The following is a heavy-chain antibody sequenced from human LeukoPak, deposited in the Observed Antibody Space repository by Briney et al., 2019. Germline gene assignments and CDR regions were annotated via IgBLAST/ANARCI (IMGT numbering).Heavy chain of an antibody. V-gene: IGHV4-4*07. D-gene: IGHD4-17*01. J-gene: IGHJ4*02. CDR1: GGSISSYY. CDR3: ARASVTTVSRWDY. CDR2: IYSSGST. Sequence: SETLSLTCTVSGGSISSYYWSWIRQPAGKGLEWIGRIYSSGSTNYNPSLKSRVTMSVDTSKNQFFLELNSVTAADTALYYCARASVTTVSRWDYWGQGTLVTVSS.